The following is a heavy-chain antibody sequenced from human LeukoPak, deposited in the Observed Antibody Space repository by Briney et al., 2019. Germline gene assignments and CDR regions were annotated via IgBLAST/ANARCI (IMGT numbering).Heavy chain of an antibody. V-gene: IGHV1-18*01. CDR2: ISVYNDNT. J-gene: IGHJ2*01. CDR1: GYTFTSYA. CDR3: ARDREGPSTVVTPGWYFDL. D-gene: IGHD4-23*01. Sequence: ASVKVSCKASGYTFTSYAISWVRQAPGQGLEWMGWISVYNDNTNYAQKFQGRVTMTSDTSTSTAYMELRSLTSDDTAVYYCARDREGPSTVVTPGWYFDLWGRGTLVTVSS.